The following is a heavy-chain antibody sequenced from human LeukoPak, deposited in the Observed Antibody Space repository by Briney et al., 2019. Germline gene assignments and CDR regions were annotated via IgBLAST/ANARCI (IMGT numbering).Heavy chain of an antibody. CDR2: IYHSGST. Sequence: SQTLSLTCAVSGGSISSGGSSWSWIRQPPGKGLEWIGYIYHSGSTYYNPSLKSRVTISVDRSKNQFSLELSSVTAADTAVYYCARDRDYGDGMDVWGQGTTVTVSS. V-gene: IGHV4-30-2*01. CDR3: ARDRDYGDGMDV. J-gene: IGHJ6*02. CDR1: GGSISSGGSS. D-gene: IGHD4-17*01.